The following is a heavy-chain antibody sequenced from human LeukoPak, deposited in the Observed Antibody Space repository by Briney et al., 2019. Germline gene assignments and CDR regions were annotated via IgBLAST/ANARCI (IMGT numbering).Heavy chain of an antibody. J-gene: IGHJ5*02. V-gene: IGHV3-20*01. D-gene: IGHD3-9*01. Sequence: GGSLRLSCAASGFTFDDYGMSWVRQAPGKGLEWVSGINWNGGSTGYADSVKGRFTISRDNAKNSLYLQMNSLRAEDTALYHCARDITTYDILTGYYIRGNWFDPWGQGTLVTVSS. CDR1: GFTFDDYG. CDR2: INWNGGST. CDR3: ARDITTYDILTGYYIRGNWFDP.